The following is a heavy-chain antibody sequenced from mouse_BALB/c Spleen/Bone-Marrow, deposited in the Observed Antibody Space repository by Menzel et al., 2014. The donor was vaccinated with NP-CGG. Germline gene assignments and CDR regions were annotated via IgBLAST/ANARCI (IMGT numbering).Heavy chain of an antibody. V-gene: IGHV2-6-5*01. Sequence: VKLVETGPGLVAPSQSLSITCTVSGFSLTDYGVSWIRQPPGKGLEWLGVIWGVGTTYYNSALKSRLSISKDNSKSQVFLKMNSLQTDDTAIYYCAKIYYDFDGFAHWGQGTLVTVSA. J-gene: IGHJ3*01. D-gene: IGHD2-4*01. CDR2: IWGVGTT. CDR3: AKIYYDFDGFAH. CDR1: GFSLTDYG.